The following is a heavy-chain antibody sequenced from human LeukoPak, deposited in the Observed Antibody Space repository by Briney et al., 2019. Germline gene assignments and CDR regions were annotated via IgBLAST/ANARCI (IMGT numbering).Heavy chain of an antibody. D-gene: IGHD2-8*01. J-gene: IGHJ5*02. CDR3: ARDLYGRSNWFDP. CDR2: IYYSGST. Sequence: PSETLSLTCTVSGGSISSGGYYWSWIRQHPGKGLEWIGYIYYSGSTYYNPSLKSRVTISVDTSKNQFSLKLSSVTAAGTAVYYCARDLYGRSNWFDPWGQGTLVTVSS. CDR1: GGSISSGGYY. V-gene: IGHV4-31*03.